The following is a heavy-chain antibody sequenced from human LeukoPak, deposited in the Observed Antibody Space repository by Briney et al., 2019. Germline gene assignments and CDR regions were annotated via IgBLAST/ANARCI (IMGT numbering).Heavy chain of an antibody. J-gene: IGHJ6*03. CDR1: GGSISSYY. CDR2: IYTSGST. V-gene: IGHV4-4*07. CDR3: ARVGTYVAAFYMDA. Sequence: SETLSLTCTVSGGSISSYYWSWIRQPPGKGLEWIGRIYTSGSTNYNPSLKSRVTMSVDTSKNQFSLKLSSVTAADTAVYYCARVGTYVAAFYMDAWGKGTTVTVSS. D-gene: IGHD6-6*01.